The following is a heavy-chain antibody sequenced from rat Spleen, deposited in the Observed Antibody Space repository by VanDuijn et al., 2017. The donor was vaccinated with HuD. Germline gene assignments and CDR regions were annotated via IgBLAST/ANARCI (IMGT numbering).Heavy chain of an antibody. CDR1: GFTFSDYN. D-gene: IGHD2-2*01. CDR3: ARHEGIPYFDY. CDR2: IIYDGRKT. Sequence: EVQLVESGGGLVQPGRSLKLSCAASGFTFSDYNMAWVRQAPKKGLEWVATIIYDGRKTYYRDSVKGRFTISRDTAQNTLYLQMNSLRSEDTATYYCARHEGIPYFDYWGQGVMVTVSS. J-gene: IGHJ2*01. V-gene: IGHV5S10*01.